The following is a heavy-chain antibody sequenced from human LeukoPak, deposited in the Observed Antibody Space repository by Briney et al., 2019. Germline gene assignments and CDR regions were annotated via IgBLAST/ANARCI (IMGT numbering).Heavy chain of an antibody. Sequence: GGSLRLSCAASGFTFSSYSMTWVRQAPGKGLEWVSSISSSSSYIYYADSVKGRFTISRDNAKNSLYLQMNSLRAEDTAVYYCARGDIVVVPAAPGFDPWGQGTLVTVSS. CDR1: GFTFSSYS. V-gene: IGHV3-21*01. D-gene: IGHD2-2*01. J-gene: IGHJ5*02. CDR2: ISSSSSYI. CDR3: ARGDIVVVPAAPGFDP.